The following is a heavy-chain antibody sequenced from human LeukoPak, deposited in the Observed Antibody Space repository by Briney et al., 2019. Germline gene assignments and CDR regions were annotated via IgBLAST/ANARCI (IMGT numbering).Heavy chain of an antibody. CDR2: INHSGST. CDR1: GGSFSGYY. CDR3: ARQLAYCGGDCYGAFDI. Sequence: PSETLSLTCAVYGGSFSGYYWSWIRQPPGKGLEWIGEINHSGSTNYNPSLKSRVTISVDTSKNQFSLKLSSVTAADTAVYYCARQLAYCGGDCYGAFDIWGQGTIVTVSS. V-gene: IGHV4-34*01. J-gene: IGHJ3*02. D-gene: IGHD2-21*01.